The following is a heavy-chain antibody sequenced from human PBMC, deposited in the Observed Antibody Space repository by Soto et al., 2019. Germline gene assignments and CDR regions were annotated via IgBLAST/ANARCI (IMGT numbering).Heavy chain of an antibody. CDR3: ARDEVVVVPAAIPYYYYGMDV. CDR2: ISYDGSNK. J-gene: IGHJ6*02. CDR1: GFTFSSYA. V-gene: IGHV3-30-3*01. Sequence: QVQLVESGGGVVQPGRSLRLSCAASGFTFSSYAMHWVRQAPGKGLEWVAVISYDGSNKYYADSVKGRFIISRDNSKNTLYLQMNSLRAEDTAVYYCARDEVVVVPAAIPYYYYGMDVWGQGTTVTVSS. D-gene: IGHD2-2*02.